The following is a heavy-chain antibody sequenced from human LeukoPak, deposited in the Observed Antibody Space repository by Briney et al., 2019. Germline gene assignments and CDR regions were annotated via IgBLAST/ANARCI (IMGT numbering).Heavy chain of an antibody. Sequence: GRSLRLSCAASGFTFSSYGMHWVRQAPGKGLEWVAVIPYDGSNKYYADSVKGRFTISRDNSKNTLYPQMNSLRAEDTAVYYCAKGNTAMVTHYYFDYWGQGTLVTVSS. CDR1: GFTFSSYG. D-gene: IGHD5-18*01. CDR2: IPYDGSNK. J-gene: IGHJ4*02. CDR3: AKGNTAMVTHYYFDY. V-gene: IGHV3-30*18.